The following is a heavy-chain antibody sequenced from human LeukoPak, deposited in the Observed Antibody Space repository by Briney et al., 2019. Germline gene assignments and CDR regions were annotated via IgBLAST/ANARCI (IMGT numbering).Heavy chain of an antibody. Sequence: GGSLRFSSAASAFTFSSNSRKWLRQGQGKGREWGSSIISSSSYIYYADSVKGRFTISRDNAKTSLYLQMNSLRAEDTAVYYCAREYCSSTSCHQSYYYYYMDVWGKGTTVTVSS. CDR3: AREYCSSTSCHQSYYYYYMDV. CDR1: AFTFSSNS. V-gene: IGHV3-21*01. CDR2: IISSSSYI. D-gene: IGHD2-2*01. J-gene: IGHJ6*03.